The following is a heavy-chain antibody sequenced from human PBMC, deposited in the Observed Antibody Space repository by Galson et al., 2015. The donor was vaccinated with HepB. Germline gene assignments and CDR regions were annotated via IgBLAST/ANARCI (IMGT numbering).Heavy chain of an antibody. CDR2: ISWDGGST. V-gene: IGHV3-43*01. Sequence: SLRLSCAASGFTFDDYTMHWVRQAPGKGLEWVSLISWDGGSTYYADSVKGRFTISRDNSKNSLYLQMNSLRTEDTALYYCAKDIGLCCHYGSGSGYYGMDVWGQGTTVTVSS. CDR3: AKDIGLCCHYGSGSGYYGMDV. J-gene: IGHJ6*02. D-gene: IGHD3-10*01. CDR1: GFTFDDYT.